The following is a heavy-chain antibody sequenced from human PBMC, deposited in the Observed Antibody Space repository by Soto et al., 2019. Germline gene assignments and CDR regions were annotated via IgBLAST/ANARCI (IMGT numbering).Heavy chain of an antibody. CDR3: ARLSSYYYDSSGYSPFDY. CDR2: IIPILGIA. D-gene: IGHD3-22*01. J-gene: IGHJ4*02. CDR1: GGTFSSYT. V-gene: IGHV1-69*02. Sequence: QVQLVQSGAEVKKPGSSVKVSCKASGGTFSSYTISWVRQAPGQGLEWMGRIIPILGIANYAQKFQGRVTITADNSTSTAYMELSSLRSEDTAVYYCARLSSYYYDSSGYSPFDYWGQGTLVTVSS.